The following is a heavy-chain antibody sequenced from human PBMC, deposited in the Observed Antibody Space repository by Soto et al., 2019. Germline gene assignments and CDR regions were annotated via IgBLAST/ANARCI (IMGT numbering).Heavy chain of an antibody. CDR1: GGSISSSNW. D-gene: IGHD3-9*01. CDR2: IYHSGST. J-gene: IGHJ5*02. V-gene: IGHV4-4*02. CDR3: ARDSDDYDILGYNWFDP. Sequence: QVQLQESGPGLVKPSGTLSLTCAVSGGSISSSNWWSWVRQPPGKGLEWFGEIYHSGSTNYNPSLKSRVTISVDKSKNQFSLKLSSVTAADTAVYYCARDSDDYDILGYNWFDPWGQGTLVTVSS.